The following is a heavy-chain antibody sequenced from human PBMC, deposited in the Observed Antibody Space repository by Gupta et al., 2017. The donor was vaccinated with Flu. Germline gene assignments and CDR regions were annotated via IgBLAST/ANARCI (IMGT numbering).Heavy chain of an antibody. J-gene: IGHJ4*02. V-gene: IGHV4-59*11. CDR3: AREETRRYSGTYLNY. CDR1: GESISRHY. Sequence: QVQLQESGPGLVKPSETLSLTCNVSGESISRHYWSWIRQPPGKGLEWIGHIYFSGTTLDSPSLKSRVTISVDMSKRQLSLNLTSVTAADTAMYYCAREETRRYSGTYLNYWGQGTLVTVSS. CDR2: IYFSGTT. D-gene: IGHD1-26*01.